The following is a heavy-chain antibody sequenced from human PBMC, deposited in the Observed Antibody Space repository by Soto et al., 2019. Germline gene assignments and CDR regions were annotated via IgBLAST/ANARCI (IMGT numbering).Heavy chain of an antibody. CDR2: IIPIFGTA. D-gene: IGHD1-20*01. Sequence: SVKVCCKASGGTFSSYAISWVRQAPGQGLEWMGGIIPIFGTANYAQKFQGRVTITADESTSTAYMELSSLRSENTAVYYCARGYIAFPNYYHYGMAFWGQGTTVPVSS. CDR1: GGTFSSYA. J-gene: IGHJ6*02. CDR3: ARGYIAFPNYYHYGMAF. V-gene: IGHV1-69*13.